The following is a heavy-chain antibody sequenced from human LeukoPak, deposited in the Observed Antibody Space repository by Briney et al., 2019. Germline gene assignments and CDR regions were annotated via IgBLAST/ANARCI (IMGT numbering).Heavy chain of an antibody. D-gene: IGHD3-10*01. V-gene: IGHV1-18*04. Sequence: ASVKVSCKASGYTFTSYGISWVRQAPGQGLEWMGWISAYNGNTNYAQKLQGRVTMTTDTSTSTAYMELRSLRSDDTAVYYRAREGYYGSGSYYYDYWGQGTLVTVSP. CDR1: GYTFTSYG. J-gene: IGHJ4*02. CDR3: AREGYYGSGSYYYDY. CDR2: ISAYNGNT.